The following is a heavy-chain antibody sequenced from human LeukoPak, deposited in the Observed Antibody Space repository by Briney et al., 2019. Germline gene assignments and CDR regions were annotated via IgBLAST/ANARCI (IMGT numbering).Heavy chain of an antibody. Sequence: SETLSLTCTVSGGSISSGDYYWSWIRQPPGKGLEWIGYIYYSGSIYYNSSLKGRVTISLDTSKNQFSLKLSSVTAADTAVYYCASRTYYYDSSGPFNCFDPWGQGTLVTVSS. CDR2: IYYSGSI. J-gene: IGHJ5*02. D-gene: IGHD3-22*01. CDR3: ASRTYYYDSSGPFNCFDP. V-gene: IGHV4-30-4*08. CDR1: GGSISSGDYY.